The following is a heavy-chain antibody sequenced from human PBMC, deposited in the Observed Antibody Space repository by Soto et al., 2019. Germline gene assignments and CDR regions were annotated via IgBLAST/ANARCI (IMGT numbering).Heavy chain of an antibody. V-gene: IGHV4-39*01. J-gene: IGHJ4*02. Sequence: SETLSLTCTVSGGSISSSSYYWGWIRQPPGKGLEWIGSIYYSGSTYYNPSLKSRVTISVDTSKNQFSLKLSSVTAADTAVYYCARRWHGSFDYWGQGTLVTVSS. CDR1: GGSISSSSYY. D-gene: IGHD6-13*01. CDR2: IYYSGST. CDR3: ARRWHGSFDY.